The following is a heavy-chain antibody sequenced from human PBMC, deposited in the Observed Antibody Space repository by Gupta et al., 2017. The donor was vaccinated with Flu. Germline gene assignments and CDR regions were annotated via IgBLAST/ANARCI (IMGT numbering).Heavy chain of an antibody. CDR2: IYTSGTT. V-gene: IGHV4-61*02. CDR1: GGSMTSGSYY. CDR3: AREFSP. Sequence: QVQLQESGPGLVKPSETLSLTCSVSGGSMTSGSYYWTWIRQPAGKGLEWIGLIYTSGTTNYNPSLKTRVTMSIDTSKNQFSLKLSSVTAADTAMYYCAREFSPWGQGTLVTVSS. J-gene: IGHJ5*02.